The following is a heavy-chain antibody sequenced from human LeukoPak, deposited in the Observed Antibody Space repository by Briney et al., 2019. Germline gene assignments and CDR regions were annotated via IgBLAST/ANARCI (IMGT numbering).Heavy chain of an antibody. CDR1: GGSISSGGYY. CDR2: IYTSGST. D-gene: IGHD6-25*01. V-gene: IGHV4-61*02. CDR3: ARLVQGGYYYYYYMDV. J-gene: IGHJ6*03. Sequence: SETLSLTCTVSGGSISSGGYYWSWIRQPAGKGLEWIGRIYTSGSTNYNPSLKSRVTMSVDTSKNQFSLKLSSVTAADTAVYYCARLVQGGYYYYYYMDVWGKGTTVTVSS.